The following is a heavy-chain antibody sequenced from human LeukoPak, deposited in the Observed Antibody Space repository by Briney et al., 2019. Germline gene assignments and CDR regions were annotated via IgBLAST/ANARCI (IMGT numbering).Heavy chain of an antibody. CDR3: TSSAMPLAFDY. CDR1: GFTLGDYA. V-gene: IGHV3-49*03. D-gene: IGHD2-2*01. Sequence: GGSLRLSCTASGFTLGDYAMSWFRQAPGKGLEWVGSIRSQTYGGTTEYAASVKGRFTISRDDSKSIAYLQMNSLKTEDTAVYYCTSSAMPLAFDYWGQGTLVTVSS. CDR2: IRSQTYGGTT. J-gene: IGHJ4*02.